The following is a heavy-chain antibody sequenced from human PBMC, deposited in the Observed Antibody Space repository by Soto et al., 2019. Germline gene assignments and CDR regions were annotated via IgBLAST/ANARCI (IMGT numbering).Heavy chain of an antibody. J-gene: IGHJ4*02. CDR2: INSDGSST. CDR3: ARDRPIVVVPAAKFDY. D-gene: IGHD2-2*01. Sequence: GGSLRLSCAASGFTFSSYWMHWVRQAPGKGLVWVSRINSDGSSTSYADSVKGRFTISRDNAKNTLYLQMNSLRAEDTAVYYCARDRPIVVVPAAKFDYWGQGTLVTVSS. V-gene: IGHV3-74*01. CDR1: GFTFSSYW.